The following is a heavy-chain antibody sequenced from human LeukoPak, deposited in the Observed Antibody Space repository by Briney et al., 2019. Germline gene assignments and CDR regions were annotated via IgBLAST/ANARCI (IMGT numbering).Heavy chain of an antibody. CDR2: INHSGST. D-gene: IGHD1-20*01. Sequence: PSETLSLTCAVYGGSFSGYYWSWIRQPPGKGLEWIGEINHSGSTNYNPSLKSRVTISVDTSKIQFSLKLSSVTAADTAVYYCARGGRYNWKRIDYWGQGTLVTVSS. CDR1: GGSFSGYY. CDR3: ARGGRYNWKRIDY. V-gene: IGHV4-34*01. J-gene: IGHJ4*02.